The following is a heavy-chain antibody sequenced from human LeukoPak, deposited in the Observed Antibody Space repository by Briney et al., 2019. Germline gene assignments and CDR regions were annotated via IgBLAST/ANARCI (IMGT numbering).Heavy chain of an antibody. CDR2: ISYDGSNK. J-gene: IGHJ6*02. Sequence: GGSLRLSCTASGFTFGDYAMSWFRQAPGKGLEWVAVISYDGSNKYYADSVKGRFTISRDNSKNTLYLQMNSLRAEDTAVYYCARFSGAPCFRGMDVWGQGTTVTVSS. V-gene: IGHV3-30-3*01. CDR3: ARFSGAPCFRGMDV. D-gene: IGHD2-15*01. CDR1: GFTFGDYA.